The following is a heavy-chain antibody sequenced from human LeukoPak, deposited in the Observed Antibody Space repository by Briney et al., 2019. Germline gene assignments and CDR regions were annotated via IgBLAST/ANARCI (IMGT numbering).Heavy chain of an antibody. CDR2: INPSGGST. V-gene: IGHV1-46*01. Sequence: ASVKVSCKASGYTFTNYYMHWVRQTPGQGLEWMGRINPSGGSTSYAQKFQGRVTMTRDTSTGTVYMELSSLRSEDAAVYYCAIESVWYGFDYWGQGTLVTVSS. CDR3: AIESVWYGFDY. D-gene: IGHD3-16*01. CDR1: GYTFTNYY. J-gene: IGHJ4*02.